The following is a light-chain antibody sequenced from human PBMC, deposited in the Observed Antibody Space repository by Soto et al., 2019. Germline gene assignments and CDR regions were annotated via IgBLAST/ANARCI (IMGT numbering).Light chain of an antibody. CDR3: SSYTTRSTLV. CDR1: SSDVGAYNH. V-gene: IGLV2-14*01. Sequence: QSALTQPASVSGSPGQSITISCTGTSSDVGAYNHVSWYQQHPGKAPKLIIFEVSSRPSGISNRFSGSKSGNTASLTISGVQTEDEADYYCSSYTTRSTLVFGGGTKVTVL. CDR2: EVS. J-gene: IGLJ2*01.